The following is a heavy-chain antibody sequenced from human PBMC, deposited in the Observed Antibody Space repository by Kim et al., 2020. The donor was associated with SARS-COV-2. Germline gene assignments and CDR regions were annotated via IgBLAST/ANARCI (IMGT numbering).Heavy chain of an antibody. CDR2: INHSGST. CDR1: GGSFSGYY. Sequence: SETLSLTCAVYGGSFSGYYWSWIRQPPGKGLEWIGEINHSGSTNYNPSLKSRVTISVDTSKNQFSLKLSSVTAADTAVYYCARRVGQWLVCGWFDPWGQGTLVTVSS. V-gene: IGHV4-34*01. D-gene: IGHD6-19*01. J-gene: IGHJ5*02. CDR3: ARRVGQWLVCGWFDP.